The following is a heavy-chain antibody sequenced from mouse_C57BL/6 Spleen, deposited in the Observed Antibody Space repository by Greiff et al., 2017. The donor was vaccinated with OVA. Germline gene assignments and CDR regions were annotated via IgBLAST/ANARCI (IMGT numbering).Heavy chain of an antibody. D-gene: IGHD4-1*01. CDR3: ARWLTGTPFDY. CDR2: IRNKANGYTT. Sequence: EVMLVESGGGLVQPGGSLSLSCAASGFTFTDYYMSWVRQPPGKALEWLGFIRNKANGYTTEYSASVKGRFTISRDNSQSILYLQMNALRAEDSATYYCARWLTGTPFDYWGQGPTLTVSS. CDR1: GFTFTDYY. J-gene: IGHJ2*01. V-gene: IGHV7-3*01.